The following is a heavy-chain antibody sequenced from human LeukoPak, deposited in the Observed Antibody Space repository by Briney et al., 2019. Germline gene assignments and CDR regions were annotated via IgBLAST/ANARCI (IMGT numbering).Heavy chain of an antibody. CDR3: AGMAAAGIWNAFDI. V-gene: IGHV1-69*05. CDR1: GGTFSNYA. Sequence: GASVKVSCKASGGTFSNYAIIWVRQAPGQGLEWMGGIFPFSATTNYAQKFQGRVTMTRDTSISTAYMELSRLRSDDTAVYYCAGMAAAGIWNAFDIWGQGTMVTVSS. CDR2: IFPFSATT. D-gene: IGHD6-13*01. J-gene: IGHJ3*02.